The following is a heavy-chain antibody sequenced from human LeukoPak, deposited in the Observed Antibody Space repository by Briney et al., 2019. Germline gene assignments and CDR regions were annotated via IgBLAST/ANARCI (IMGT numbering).Heavy chain of an antibody. V-gene: IGHV3-53*01. J-gene: IGHJ6*02. CDR1: GFTVSNNY. D-gene: IGHD3-10*01. CDR2: VYPGGSGAST. CDR3: ARGDAMNV. Sequence: GGSLRLSCAASGFTVSNNYMHWVRQAPGKGLEWVSVVYPGGSGASTYYADSVKGRFTISRDNSKDILYLQMNSLRADDTAVYYCARGDAMNVWGQGTTVTVSS.